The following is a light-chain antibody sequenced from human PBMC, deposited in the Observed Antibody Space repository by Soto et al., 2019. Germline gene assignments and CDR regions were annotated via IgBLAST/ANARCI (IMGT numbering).Light chain of an antibody. CDR3: QQRSNWPPG. V-gene: IGKV3-11*01. CDR1: QSVSSY. Sequence: EIVLTQSPATLSLSPGERATLSCRASQSVSSYLAWYKQKPGQAPRLLIYDASNRATGIPARFSGSGSGTDFTLTISSLEPEDFEVYYCQQRSNWPPGFGQGTRLEIK. CDR2: DAS. J-gene: IGKJ5*01.